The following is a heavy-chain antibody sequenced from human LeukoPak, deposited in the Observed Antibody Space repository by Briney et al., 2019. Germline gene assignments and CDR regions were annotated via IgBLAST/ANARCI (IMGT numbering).Heavy chain of an antibody. Sequence: PSETLSLTCAVYGGSFSSYYLSWIRQPPGKGLEWIGEINHSGGTNYNPSLKSRVTISVDTSKNQFSLKLSSVTAADTAVYYCAMNWGTGRTLDYWGQGNLVTVSS. CDR3: AMNWGTGRTLDY. D-gene: IGHD7-27*01. V-gene: IGHV4-34*01. CDR1: GGSFSSYY. CDR2: INHSGGT. J-gene: IGHJ4*02.